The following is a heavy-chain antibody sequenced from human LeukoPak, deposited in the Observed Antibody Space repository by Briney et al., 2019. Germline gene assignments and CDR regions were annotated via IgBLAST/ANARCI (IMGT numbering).Heavy chain of an antibody. Sequence: GGSLRLSCAASGFTFSDHYMDWVRQAPGKGLEWVGRSRNKAKSYTTEYAASVKGRFTISRDDSKNSLYLQMNSLKTEDTAVYYCVRGLSGTWLWYFDYWGQGTLVTVSS. V-gene: IGHV3-72*01. CDR3: VRGLSGTWLWYFDY. D-gene: IGHD1-26*01. CDR2: SRNKAKSYTT. J-gene: IGHJ4*02. CDR1: GFTFSDHY.